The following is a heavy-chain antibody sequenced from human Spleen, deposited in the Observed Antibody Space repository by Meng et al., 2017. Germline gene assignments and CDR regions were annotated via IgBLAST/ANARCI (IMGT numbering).Heavy chain of an antibody. CDR3: VRNEGYSFGA. D-gene: IGHD2-21*01. CDR1: GDSISSRDW. V-gene: IGHV4-4*02. J-gene: IGHJ5*02. CDR2: ISQGSGRT. Sequence: QVQLQGSGPGRVKPSGTLSLTCAVSGDSISSRDWWSWVRQPPGKGLEWIGEISQGSGRTNYNPSLKSRVTISLDKSKNQFSLNVNSVTAADTAVYYCVRNEGYSFGAWGQGTLVTVSS.